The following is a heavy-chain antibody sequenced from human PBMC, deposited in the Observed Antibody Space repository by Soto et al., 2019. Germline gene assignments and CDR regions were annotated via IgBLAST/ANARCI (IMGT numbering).Heavy chain of an antibody. CDR1: GFTFSDYA. J-gene: IGHJ4*02. Sequence: EVQLLQHGGGLVQPGGSLRLTCAASGFTFSDYAMSWVRQAPGKGLEWASTVSASASNTHYADSVKGRFTISIDNSKNTLFLQMYSLRAEDTDLYYCANVPIWCGSSRCYTEGFDYWGQGTLVIVSS. CDR3: ANVPIWCGSSRCYTEGFDY. D-gene: IGHD2-2*01. V-gene: IGHV3-23*01. CDR2: VSASASNT.